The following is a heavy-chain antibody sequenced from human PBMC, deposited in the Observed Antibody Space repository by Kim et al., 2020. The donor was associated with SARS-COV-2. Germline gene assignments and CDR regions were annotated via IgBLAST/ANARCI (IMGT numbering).Heavy chain of an antibody. V-gene: IGHV4-34*01. CDR3: ARYVVKESGAIWSALDI. D-gene: IGHD2-2*01. Sequence: SETLSLTCAVYGGSFSDYYWMWVRRSPGKGLEWIGEIDQYGSTKYNPSLESRVTITVDTSKNQFSLKLFSVTAADTALYYCARYVVKESGAIWSALDIWGQGKMVTVSS. CDR2: IDQYGST. CDR1: GGSFSDYY. J-gene: IGHJ3*02.